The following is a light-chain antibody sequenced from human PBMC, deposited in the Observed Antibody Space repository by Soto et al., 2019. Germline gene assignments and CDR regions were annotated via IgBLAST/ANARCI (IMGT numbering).Light chain of an antibody. CDR1: QSISFY. CDR2: ATS. CDR3: QQSYSTPLT. Sequence: DILMTPSPSSLSASVGDRVTITCRASQSISFYLNWYQQKPGKAPNLLIYATSSLRSGVPSRFSGSGSGTDFTLTISSLQPEDLATYYCQQSYSTPLTFGGGTKVEIK. J-gene: IGKJ4*01. V-gene: IGKV1-39*01.